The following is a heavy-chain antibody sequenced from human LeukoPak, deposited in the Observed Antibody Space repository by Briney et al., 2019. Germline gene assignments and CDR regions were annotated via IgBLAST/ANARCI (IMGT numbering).Heavy chain of an antibody. D-gene: IGHD4-23*01. V-gene: IGHV1-69*04. CDR3: ARDLEGGNEG. J-gene: IGHJ4*02. CDR1: GGTFSSYA. CDR2: IIPIFGIA. Sequence: SVKVSCKASGGTFSSYAISWVQQAPGQGLEWMGRIIPIFGIANYAQKFQGRVTITADKSTSTAYMELSSLRSEDTAVYYCARDLEGGNEGWGQGTLVTVSS.